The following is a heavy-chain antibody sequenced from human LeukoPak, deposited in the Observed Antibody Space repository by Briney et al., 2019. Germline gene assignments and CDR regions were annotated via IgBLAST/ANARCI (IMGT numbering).Heavy chain of an antibody. D-gene: IGHD6-6*01. V-gene: IGHV1-18*01. Sequence: ASVKVSCKASGYTFTSYGISWVRQAPGQGLEWMGWISAYNGNTNYAQKFQGRVTMTTDTSTSTAYMELRSLRSDDTAVYYCARDGVSIAARRYYYYYMDVWGKGTTVTVSS. J-gene: IGHJ6*03. CDR1: GYTFTSYG. CDR2: ISAYNGNT. CDR3: ARDGVSIAARRYYYYYMDV.